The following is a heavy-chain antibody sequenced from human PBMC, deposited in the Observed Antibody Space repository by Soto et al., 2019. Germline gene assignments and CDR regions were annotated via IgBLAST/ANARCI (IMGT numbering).Heavy chain of an antibody. Sequence: SETLSLTCTVSGGSISSYYWSWIRQPPGKGLEWIGYIYYSGSTNYNPSLKSRVTISVDTSKNQFSLKLSSVTAADTAVYYCARFYSRSSDRWFDPWGQGTLVTVSS. D-gene: IGHD6-6*01. V-gene: IGHV4-59*08. CDR3: ARFYSRSSDRWFDP. CDR1: GGSISSYY. J-gene: IGHJ5*02. CDR2: IYYSGST.